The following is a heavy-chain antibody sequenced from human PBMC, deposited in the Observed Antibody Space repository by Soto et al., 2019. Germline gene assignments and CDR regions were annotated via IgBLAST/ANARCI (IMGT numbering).Heavy chain of an antibody. CDR1: GFTFSSYA. D-gene: IGHD5-12*01. CDR2: ISGSGGGT. V-gene: IGHV3-23*01. CDR3: AKGVATINPGRFDY. Sequence: EVQLLESGGGLAQPGGSLRLSCAASGFTFSSYAMSWVRQAPEKGLEWISAISGSGGGTYYADSVKGRFTISRDNSKNTLYLQMNSLRAEDTAVYYCAKGVATINPGRFDYWGQGTLVTVSS. J-gene: IGHJ4*02.